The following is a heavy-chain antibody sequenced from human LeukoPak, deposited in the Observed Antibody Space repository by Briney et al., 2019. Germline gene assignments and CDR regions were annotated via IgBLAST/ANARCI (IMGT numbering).Heavy chain of an antibody. D-gene: IGHD1-14*01. Sequence: PSETLSLTCTVSGGSISSYYWSWTRQSPGKGLEWIGYIYYSGSTNYNPSLKSRVTISVDTSKNQFSLKLSSVTAADTAVYYCARYRPTLFDYWGQGTLVTVSS. J-gene: IGHJ4*02. CDR1: GGSISSYY. CDR3: ARYRPTLFDY. V-gene: IGHV4-59*01. CDR2: IYYSGST.